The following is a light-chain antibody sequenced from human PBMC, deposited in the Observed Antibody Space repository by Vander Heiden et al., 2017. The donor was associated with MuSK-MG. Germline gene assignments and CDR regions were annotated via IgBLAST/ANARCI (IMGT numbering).Light chain of an antibody. V-gene: IGLV3-25*03. CDR1: ALPKQY. J-gene: IGLJ2*01. CDR3: QSADSSGTYVV. Sequence: SYELTQPPSVSVSPGQTARITCSGDALPKQYAYWYQQKPGQAPVRVIVKDSERPSGIPERFSGYSSGKTATLNISGVQAEDEADDYCQSADSSGTYVVFGGGTKLTVL. CDR2: KDS.